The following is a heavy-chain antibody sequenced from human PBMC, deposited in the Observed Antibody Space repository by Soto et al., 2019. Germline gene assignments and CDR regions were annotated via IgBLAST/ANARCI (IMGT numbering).Heavy chain of an antibody. Sequence: QVQLQESGPGLVKPSETLSLTCTVSGGSVSSCSFYWSWIRQPPGKGLEWIGYIHYSGRTNHNPSLKSRVTIAVDTSKNQFSLKLSSVTAADTAVYYCARDYTGDYALYDAFDLWGHGTMVTVSS. D-gene: IGHD4-17*01. CDR1: GGSVSSCSFY. J-gene: IGHJ3*01. CDR3: ARDYTGDYALYDAFDL. CDR2: IHYSGRT. V-gene: IGHV4-61*01.